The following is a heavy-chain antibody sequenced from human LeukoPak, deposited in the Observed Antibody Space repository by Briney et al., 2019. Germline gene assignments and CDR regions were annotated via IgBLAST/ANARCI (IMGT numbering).Heavy chain of an antibody. CDR2: INPSGGST. V-gene: IGHV1-46*01. CDR1: GYTFTSYY. D-gene: IGHD6-13*01. Sequence: ASVKVSCKTSGYTFTSYYMHWVRQAPGQGLEWMGIINPSGGSTSYAQKFRGRVTMTRDTSTSTVYMELSSLRSEDTAVYYCARDFQQLSPFDYWGQGTLVTVSS. J-gene: IGHJ4*02. CDR3: ARDFQQLSPFDY.